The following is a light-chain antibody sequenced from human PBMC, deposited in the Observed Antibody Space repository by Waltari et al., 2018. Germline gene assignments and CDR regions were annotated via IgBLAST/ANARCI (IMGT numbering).Light chain of an antibody. J-gene: IGKJ1*01. Sequence: EIVLTQSPGNLSLSPGERATLSCRASQSFSRALAWYQQKPGQAPRLLIYDASTRAIGIPDRFSGGGSGTDVSLTISRLEPEDFAVYYCQHYVRLPVTFGQGTTVEIK. CDR3: QHYVRLPVT. CDR1: QSFSRA. CDR2: DAS. V-gene: IGKV3-20*01.